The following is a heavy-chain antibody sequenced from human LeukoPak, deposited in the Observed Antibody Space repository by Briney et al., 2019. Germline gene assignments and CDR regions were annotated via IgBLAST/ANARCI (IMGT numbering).Heavy chain of an antibody. CDR3: ARDSMGGATATGGLGAFDI. J-gene: IGHJ3*02. V-gene: IGHV3-30-3*01. CDR2: ISYDGSNK. D-gene: IGHD1-26*01. Sequence: AGGSLRLSCAASGFTFSSYAMHWARQAPGKGLEWVAVISYDGSNKYYADSVKGRFTISRDNSKNTLYLQMNSLRAEDTAVYYCARDSMGGATATGGLGAFDIWGQGTMVTVSS. CDR1: GFTFSSYA.